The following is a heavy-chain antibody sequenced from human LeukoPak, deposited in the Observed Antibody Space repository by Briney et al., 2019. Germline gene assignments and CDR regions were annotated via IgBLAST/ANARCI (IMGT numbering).Heavy chain of an antibody. Sequence: SETLPLTCAVYGGSFSGYYWSWIRQPPGKGLEWIGEINHSGSTNYNPSLKSRVTISVDTSKNQFSLKLSSVTAADTAVYYCARGDEAMYDYWGQGTLVTVSS. V-gene: IGHV4-34*01. CDR2: INHSGST. CDR3: ARGDEAMYDY. J-gene: IGHJ4*02. D-gene: IGHD5-18*01. CDR1: GGSFSGYY.